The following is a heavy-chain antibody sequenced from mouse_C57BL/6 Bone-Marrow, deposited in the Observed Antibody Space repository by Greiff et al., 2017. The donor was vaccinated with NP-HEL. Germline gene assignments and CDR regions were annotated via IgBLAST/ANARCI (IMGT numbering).Heavy chain of an antibody. CDR2: ISNLAYSI. J-gene: IGHJ3*01. CDR1: GFTFSDYG. D-gene: IGHD2-3*01. Sequence: EVQLQESGGGLVQPGGSLKLSCAASGFTFSDYGMAWVRQAPRKGPEWVAFISNLAYSIYYADTVTGRFTISRENAKNTLYLEMSSLRSEDTAMYYCARHGIYDGYYPFAYWGQGTLVTVSA. CDR3: ARHGIYDGYYPFAY. V-gene: IGHV5-15*01.